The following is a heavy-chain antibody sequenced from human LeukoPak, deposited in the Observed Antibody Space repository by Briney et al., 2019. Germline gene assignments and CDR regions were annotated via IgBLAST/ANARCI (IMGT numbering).Heavy chain of an antibody. D-gene: IGHD3-22*01. CDR3: ARYYDSDHYDY. CDR1: GGSISSYY. Sequence: SETLSLTCTVSGGSISSYYWSWIRQPPGKGLEWIGYIYYSGSTNYNPSLKSRVTISVDTSKNQFSLKLSSVTAADTAVYYCARYYDSDHYDYWGQGTLVTVSS. V-gene: IGHV4-59*01. J-gene: IGHJ4*02. CDR2: IYYSGST.